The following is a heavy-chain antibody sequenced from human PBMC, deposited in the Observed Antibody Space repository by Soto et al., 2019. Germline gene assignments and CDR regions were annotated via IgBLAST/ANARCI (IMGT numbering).Heavy chain of an antibody. CDR1: GGSISSGDYY. J-gene: IGHJ5*02. CDR2: IYYSGST. V-gene: IGHV4-30-4*01. CDR3: ARDWFWGGYEWFDP. Sequence: SETLSLTCTVSGGSISSGDYYWSWIRQPPGKGLEWIGYIYYSGSTYYNPSLKSRVTISVDTSKNQFSLKLSSVTAADTAVYYRARDWFWGGYEWFDPWGQGTLVTVSS. D-gene: IGHD3-3*01.